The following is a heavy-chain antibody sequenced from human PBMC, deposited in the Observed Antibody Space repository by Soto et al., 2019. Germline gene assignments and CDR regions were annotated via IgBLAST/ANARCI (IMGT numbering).Heavy chain of an antibody. V-gene: IGHV4-39*01. D-gene: IGHD5-18*01. Sequence: SEPLSLTCTVSGPSISSSSYYWGWIRQPPGKGLEWIGSIYYSGSTYYNPSLKGRVTISVDTSKNQFSLKLSSVTAADTAVYYCACIFSGGYGYGFYYYGMDVWVQGTMVT. CDR2: IYYSGST. J-gene: IGHJ6*02. CDR1: GPSISSSSYY. CDR3: ACIFSGGYGYGFYYYGMDV.